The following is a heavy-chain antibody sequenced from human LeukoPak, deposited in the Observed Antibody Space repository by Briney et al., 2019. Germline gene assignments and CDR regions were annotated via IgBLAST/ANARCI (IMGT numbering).Heavy chain of an antibody. D-gene: IGHD6-13*01. CDR3: AREGLEREQQLVPGFDY. Sequence: PGGSLRLSCAVSGLTFSSSWMDWVRQAPGKGLEWVAVIWYDGSNKYYADSVKGRFTISRDNSKNTLYLQMNSLRAEDTAVYYCAREGLEREQQLVPGFDYWGQGTLVTVSS. CDR2: IWYDGSNK. V-gene: IGHV3-33*08. CDR1: GLTFSSSW. J-gene: IGHJ4*02.